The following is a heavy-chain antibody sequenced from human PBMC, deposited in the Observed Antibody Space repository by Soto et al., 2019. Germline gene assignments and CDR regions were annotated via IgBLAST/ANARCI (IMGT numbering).Heavy chain of an antibody. Sequence: SQTLSLTCAISGDSLSSNSAAWNCIRQSPSRGLEWLGRTYYRSKWYNDYALSVRSRITVTPDTSKNQSSLQLHSVTREDTAVYYFARGRASHRGDWLAPWGHRSPVTVSS. J-gene: IGHJ5*02. CDR3: ARGRASHRGDWLAP. V-gene: IGHV6-1*01. CDR2: TYYRSKWYN. D-gene: IGHD2-21*01. CDR1: GDSLSSNSAA.